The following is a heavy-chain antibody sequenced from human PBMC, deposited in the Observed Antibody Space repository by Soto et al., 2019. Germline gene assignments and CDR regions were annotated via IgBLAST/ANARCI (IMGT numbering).Heavy chain of an antibody. V-gene: IGHV4-61*01. CDR3: ARRGTAMVGEGMDV. D-gene: IGHD5-18*01. CDR2: IYYSGST. Sequence: SETLSLTCTFSGFSISSGCYYWRWIRQPPGKGLEWIGYIYYSGSTNYNPSLKSRVTISVDTSKNQFSLKLSSVTAADTAVYYCARRGTAMVGEGMDVWGQGTTVNVSS. CDR1: GFSISSGCYY. J-gene: IGHJ6*02.